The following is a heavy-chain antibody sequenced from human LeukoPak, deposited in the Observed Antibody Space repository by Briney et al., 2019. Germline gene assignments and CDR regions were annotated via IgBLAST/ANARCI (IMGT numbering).Heavy chain of an antibody. CDR2: ISYDGSNK. J-gene: IGHJ5*02. CDR3: AKGASGRYCSSTSCPPFDP. D-gene: IGHD2-2*01. CDR1: GFTFSSYG. V-gene: IGHV3-30*18. Sequence: GGSLRLSCAASGFTFSSYGMHWVRQAPGKGLEWVAVISYDGSNKYYADSVKGRFTISRDNSKNTLYLQMNSLRAEDTAVYYCAKGASGRYCSSTSCPPFDPWGQGTLVTVSS.